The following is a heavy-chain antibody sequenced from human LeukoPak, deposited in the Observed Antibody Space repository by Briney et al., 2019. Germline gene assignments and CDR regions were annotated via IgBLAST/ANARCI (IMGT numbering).Heavy chain of an antibody. CDR3: ANPPTVTKTRFDS. V-gene: IGHV3-7*03. CDR2: IKKDGSEK. D-gene: IGHD4-17*01. J-gene: IGHJ5*01. CDR1: GFTFSSHW. Sequence: GGSLRLSCAASGFTFSSHWMSWVRQAPGKGLEWVANIKKDGSEKYYVGAVKGRFTISRDNARNTLYLQMNSLRAEDTAVYYCANPPTVTKTRFDSWGQGTLVTVSS.